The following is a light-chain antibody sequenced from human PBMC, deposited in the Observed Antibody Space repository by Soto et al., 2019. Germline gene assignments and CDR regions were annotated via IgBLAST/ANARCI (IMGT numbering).Light chain of an antibody. CDR1: SSDVGGYNY. Sequence: QSALTQPASVSGSPGQSITIPCTGTSSDVGGYNYVSWYQQHPGKAPKLMIYDVSNRPSGVSNRFSGSKSGNMASLTISGLQAEDEADYYCSSYTSSSTLVFGTGTKVTVL. CDR3: SSYTSSSTLV. J-gene: IGLJ1*01. V-gene: IGLV2-14*01. CDR2: DVS.